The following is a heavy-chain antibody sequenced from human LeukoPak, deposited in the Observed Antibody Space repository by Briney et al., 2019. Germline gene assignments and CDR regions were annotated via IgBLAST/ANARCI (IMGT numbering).Heavy chain of an antibody. V-gene: IGHV3-7*01. CDR1: GFSFSSYW. CDR3: ARSRVNYNYAMDV. CDR2: INQDGTEI. Sequence: GGSLRLSCTTSGFSFSSYWMSWVRQAPGKGLEWVANINQDGTEIYYVDSVKGRFTISRDNAETSLYLQMSSLRVEDTAVFYCARSRVNYNYAMDVWGQGTTVTVSS. J-gene: IGHJ6*02.